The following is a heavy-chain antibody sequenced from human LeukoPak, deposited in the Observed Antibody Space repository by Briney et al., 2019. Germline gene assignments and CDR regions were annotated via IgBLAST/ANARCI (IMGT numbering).Heavy chain of an antibody. D-gene: IGHD3-3*01. CDR1: GFTFSSYT. V-gene: IGHV3-30-3*01. CDR2: ISYDGSNK. CDR3: ARDMFLEWSGFDY. Sequence: GGSLRLSCAVSGFTFSSYTMSWVRQAPGKGLEWVAVISYDGSNKYYADSVKGRFTISRENSKNTLYLQMNSLRAEDTAVYYCARDMFLEWSGFDYWGQGTLVTVSS. J-gene: IGHJ4*02.